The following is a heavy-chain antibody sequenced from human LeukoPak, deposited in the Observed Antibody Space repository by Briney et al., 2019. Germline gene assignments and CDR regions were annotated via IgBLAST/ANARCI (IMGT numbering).Heavy chain of an antibody. CDR2: INTGNGNT. D-gene: IGHD4-11*01. V-gene: IGHV1-3*04. Sequence: ASVKVSCKASGYTFTSYTIHWVRQAPGQRLEWMGWINTGNGNTKYSQKFQGRVTITRDTSASTAYMELSSLRSEDTAVYYCARDPDFSAFDIWGQGTLVTVSS. CDR3: ARDPDFSAFDI. J-gene: IGHJ3*02. CDR1: GYTFTSYT.